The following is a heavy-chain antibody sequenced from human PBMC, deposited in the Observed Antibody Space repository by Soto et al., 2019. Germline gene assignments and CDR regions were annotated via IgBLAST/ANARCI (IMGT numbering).Heavy chain of an antibody. CDR2: VSPNGNDK. CDR1: GFTFSGRS. Sequence: EVQLVESGGDLVQPGGSLRLSCSASGFTFSGRSMHWVRQAPGKGLEYVSGVSPNGNDKYYTDSVKGRFTISRDNSKNTLHLQMSSLRPEDTALFYCIRGFYGLDVWGQGTTVTVSS. CDR3: IRGFYGLDV. V-gene: IGHV3-64D*08. J-gene: IGHJ6*02.